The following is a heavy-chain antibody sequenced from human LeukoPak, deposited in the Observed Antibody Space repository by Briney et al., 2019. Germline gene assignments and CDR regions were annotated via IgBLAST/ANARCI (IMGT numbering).Heavy chain of an antibody. CDR2: ISYDGSNK. J-gene: IGHJ4*02. CDR1: GFTFSRYA. CDR3: ARDLSRNYTIDY. D-gene: IGHD1-7*01. Sequence: GGSLRLSCAASGFTFSRYAMHWVRQAPGKGLEWVAVISYDGSNKYYADSVKGRFTISRDNSKNTLYLQMNSLRAEDTAVYYCARDLSRNYTIDYWGQGTLVTVSS. V-gene: IGHV3-30-3*01.